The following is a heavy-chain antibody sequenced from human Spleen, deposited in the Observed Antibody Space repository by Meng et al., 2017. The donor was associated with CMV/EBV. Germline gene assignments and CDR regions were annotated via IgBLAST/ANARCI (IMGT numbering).Heavy chain of an antibody. CDR3: ARIPLTTVTLGGYYGMDV. D-gene: IGHD4-11*01. Sequence: ASVKVSCKASGYTFTGYYLHWVRQAPGQGLEWMGRINPNSGGTNYAQKFQGRVTMTRDTSISTAYMEVSRLRSDDTAVYYCARIPLTTVTLGGYYGMDVWPRDHGHRLL. CDR2: INPNSGGT. J-gene: IGHJ6*02. V-gene: IGHV1-2*02. CDR1: GYTFTGYY.